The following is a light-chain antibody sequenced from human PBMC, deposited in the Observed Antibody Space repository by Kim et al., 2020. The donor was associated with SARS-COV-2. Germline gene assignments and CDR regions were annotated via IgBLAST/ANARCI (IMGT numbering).Light chain of an antibody. CDR3: TSYTGADTVV. V-gene: IGLV2-14*03. CDR1: GSLVGDYNY. Sequence: QSITISCTGTGSLVGDYNYVSWYQHHPDKAPILIIYDVSDRPSGVSTHFSGSKSGNTASLTISGLQAADEADYYCTSYTGADTVVFGGGTQLTVL. CDR2: DVS. J-gene: IGLJ2*01.